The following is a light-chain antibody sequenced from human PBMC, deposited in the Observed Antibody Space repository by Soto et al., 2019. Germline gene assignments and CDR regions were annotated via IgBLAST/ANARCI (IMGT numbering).Light chain of an antibody. CDR3: QQYYSTPIT. CDR1: QSVLYSSNNKNY. Sequence: DIVMTQSPDSLPVSLGERATINCKSSQSVLYSSNNKNYLAWYQQKPGQPPKLLIYWASTRESGVPDRFSGSGSGTDFTLTISGLQAEDVAVYYCQQYYSTPITFGQGTRLEIK. J-gene: IGKJ5*01. CDR2: WAS. V-gene: IGKV4-1*01.